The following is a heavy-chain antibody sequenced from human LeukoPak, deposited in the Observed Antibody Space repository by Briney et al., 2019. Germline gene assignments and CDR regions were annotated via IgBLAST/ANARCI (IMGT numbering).Heavy chain of an antibody. CDR3: ARAEHYGGDFDY. V-gene: IGHV4-39*07. CDR1: GDSIGSSSYY. Sequence: PSETLSLTCTVSGDSIGSSSYYWGWIRQPPGKGLEWIGSVYYSGTTYYNPSLRSRVTISVDASKKNQISLKLTSVTAADTAVYYCARAEHYGGDFDYWGQGTLVTVSS. D-gene: IGHD4-23*01. J-gene: IGHJ4*02. CDR2: VYYSGTT.